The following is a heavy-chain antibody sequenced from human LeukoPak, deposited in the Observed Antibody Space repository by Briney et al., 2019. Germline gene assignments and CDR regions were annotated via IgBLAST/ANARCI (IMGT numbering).Heavy chain of an antibody. CDR3: TTDLRWELPPLEY. CDR2: IKSKIDGGTT. J-gene: IGHJ4*02. CDR1: GFTFSNAS. V-gene: IGHV3-15*01. D-gene: IGHD4-23*01. Sequence: GGSLRLSCVASGFTFSNASMSWVRQAPGKGLEWVGRIKSKIDGGTTDYAAPVKGRFTISREDSKNTLYLEMNSLKTEDTAVYYCTTDLRWELPPLEYWGQGTLVTVSS.